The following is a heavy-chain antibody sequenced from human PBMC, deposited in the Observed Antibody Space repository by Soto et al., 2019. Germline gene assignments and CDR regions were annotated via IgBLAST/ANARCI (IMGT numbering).Heavy chain of an antibody. CDR3: AKDRRFLEWLSDV. CDR2: ISGSGGST. V-gene: IGHV3-23*01. J-gene: IGHJ4*02. D-gene: IGHD3-3*01. CDR1: GFTFSSYA. Sequence: EVQLLESGGGLVQPGGSLRLSCAASGFTFSSYAMSWVRQAPGKGLEWVSAISGSGGSTYYADSVKGRFTISRDNSKNTLDLQMNSLRAEDTAVYYCAKDRRFLEWLSDVWGQGTLVTVSS.